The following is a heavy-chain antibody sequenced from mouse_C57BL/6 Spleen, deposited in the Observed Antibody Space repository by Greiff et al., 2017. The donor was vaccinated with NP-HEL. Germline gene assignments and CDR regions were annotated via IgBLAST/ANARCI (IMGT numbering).Heavy chain of an antibody. D-gene: IGHD1-1*01. V-gene: IGHV1-69*01. CDR3: ARSSGSSSYAMDY. J-gene: IGHJ4*01. Sequence: QVQLQQPGAELVMPGASVKLSCKASGYTFTSYWMHWVKQRPGQGLEWIGEIDPSDSYTNSNQKFKGKSTLTVDKSSSTAYMQLRSLTSEDSAVYYCARSSGSSSYAMDYWGQGTSVTVSS. CDR2: IDPSDSYT. CDR1: GYTFTSYW.